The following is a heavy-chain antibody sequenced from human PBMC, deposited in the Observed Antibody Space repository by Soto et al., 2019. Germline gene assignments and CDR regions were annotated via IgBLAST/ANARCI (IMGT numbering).Heavy chain of an antibody. CDR1: GGTFSSYA. CDR2: IIPIFGTA. D-gene: IGHD6-19*01. V-gene: IGHV1-69*06. Sequence: SVKVSCKASGGTFSSYAIRWVRQAPGQGLGWMGGIIPIFGTANYAQKFQGRVSMTADKSTSTAYMELRSLRSDDTAVYYCATGDGYSRGWYSSYYYMDVWGKGTTVTVS. CDR3: ATGDGYSRGWYSSYYYMDV. J-gene: IGHJ6*03.